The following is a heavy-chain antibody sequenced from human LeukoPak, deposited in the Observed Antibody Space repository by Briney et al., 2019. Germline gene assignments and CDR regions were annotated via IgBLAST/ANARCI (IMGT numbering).Heavy chain of an antibody. CDR1: GGXVSTYY. J-gene: IGHJ4*02. CDR2: VSHSGNT. D-gene: IGHD6-19*01. CDR3: ARAGSGWSFDY. V-gene: IGHV4-59*02. Sequence: SETLSLTCTVSGGXVSTYYCSWIRQPPGKELEWIGYVSHSGNTNCNPSLKSRLIMSLDTSKNHFSLRLSSVNAADTAVYYCARAGSGWSFDYWGQGSLSPSPQ.